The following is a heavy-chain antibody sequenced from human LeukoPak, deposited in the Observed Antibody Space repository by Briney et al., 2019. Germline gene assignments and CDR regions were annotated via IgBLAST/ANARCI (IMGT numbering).Heavy chain of an antibody. J-gene: IGHJ3*02. CDR2: IYYSGST. CDR3: ARDRGPGYCSSTSCYGDAFDI. CDR1: GGSISSYY. D-gene: IGHD2-2*03. V-gene: IGHV4-59*01. Sequence: SETLSLTCTVSGGSISSYYWSWIRQPPGKGLEWIGYIYYSGSTNYNPSLRSRVTISVDTSKNQSSLKLGSVTAADTAVYYCARDRGPGYCSSTSCYGDAFDIWGQGTMVTVSS.